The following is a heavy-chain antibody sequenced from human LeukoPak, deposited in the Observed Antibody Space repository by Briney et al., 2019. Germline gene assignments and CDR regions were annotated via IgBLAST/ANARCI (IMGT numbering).Heavy chain of an antibody. Sequence: GGSLRLSCAASGFTFSSYEVNWVRQAPGKRLEWVSYISSSAGSIYLADSVKDRFGVSRDNAKNSLYLQMTSLRAEDTGIYYCARVLLSGYDRPIDFWGQGTLVTVSS. V-gene: IGHV3-48*03. CDR3: ARVLLSGYDRPIDF. D-gene: IGHD5-12*01. CDR1: GFTFSSYE. CDR2: ISSSAGSI. J-gene: IGHJ4*02.